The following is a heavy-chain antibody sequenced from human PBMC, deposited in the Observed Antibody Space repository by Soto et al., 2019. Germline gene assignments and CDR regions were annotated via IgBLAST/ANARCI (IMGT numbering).Heavy chain of an antibody. Sequence: SETLSLTCTVSGGSIRDYYWSWLRQPPGKALEWIGYLHYPAITSYNPSLKGRVTTSVDLSKNQFSLNLRSVTVVDSAVYYCARGAGEYTTTFDEWGKGNLVTVYS. V-gene: IGHV4-59*01. D-gene: IGHD3-10*01. CDR2: LHYPAIT. CDR3: ARGAGEYTTTFDE. J-gene: IGHJ4*02. CDR1: GGSIRDYY.